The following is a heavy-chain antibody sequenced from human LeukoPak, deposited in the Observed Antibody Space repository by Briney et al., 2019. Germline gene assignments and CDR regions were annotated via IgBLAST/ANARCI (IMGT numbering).Heavy chain of an antibody. V-gene: IGHV1-2*02. D-gene: IGHD3-22*01. CDR1: GYTFTGYY. CDR3: ARVGEGYYDSSGYLDY. CDR2: INPNSGGT. J-gene: IGHJ4*02. Sequence: ASVKVSCKAFGYTFTGYYMHWVRQAPGQGLEWMGWINPNSGGTNYAQKFQGRVTMTRDTSISTAYMELSRLRSDDTAVYYCARVGEGYYDSSGYLDYWGQGTLVTVSS.